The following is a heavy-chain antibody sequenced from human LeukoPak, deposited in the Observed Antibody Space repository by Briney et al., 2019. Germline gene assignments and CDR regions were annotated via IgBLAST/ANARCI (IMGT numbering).Heavy chain of an antibody. CDR2: IYSGGST. V-gene: IGHV3-53*05. D-gene: IGHD3-10*01. CDR1: GFTVSSNY. Sequence: GGSLRLSCAASGFTVSSNYMSWVRQAPGKGLEWVSVIYSGGSTYYADSVKGRFTISRDNSKNTLYLQMNSLRAEDTAVYYCAKAAKLPSITMIRGVRVSYYMDVWGKGTTVTISS. J-gene: IGHJ6*03. CDR3: AKAAKLPSITMIRGVRVSYYMDV.